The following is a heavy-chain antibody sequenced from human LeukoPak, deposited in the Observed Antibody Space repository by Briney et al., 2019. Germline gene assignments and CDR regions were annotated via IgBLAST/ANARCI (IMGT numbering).Heavy chain of an antibody. CDR2: FDPEDGET. CDR1: GYTLTELS. J-gene: IGHJ6*03. V-gene: IGHV1-24*01. Sequence: ASVKVSCKVSGYTLTELSMHWVRQAPGKGLEWMGGFDPEDGETIYAQKFQGRVTMTRDTSTSTVYMELSSLRSEDTAVYYCARATYCSSTSCDYYYMDVWGKGTTVTVSS. D-gene: IGHD2-2*01. CDR3: ARATYCSSTSCDYYYMDV.